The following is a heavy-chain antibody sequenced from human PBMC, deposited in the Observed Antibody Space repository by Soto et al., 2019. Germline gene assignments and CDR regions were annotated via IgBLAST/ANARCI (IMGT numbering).Heavy chain of an antibody. V-gene: IGHV4-39*01. J-gene: IGHJ5*02. Sequence: QLQLQESGPGLVKPSETLSLTCTVSGGSISSSSYYWGWIRQPPGKGLEWIGSIYYSGSTYYNPSLKSRVTISVDTSKNQFSLKLSSVTAADTAVYYCARGGAGSYYRSKWFDPWGQGTLVTVSS. CDR1: GGSISSSSYY. D-gene: IGHD1-26*01. CDR3: ARGGAGSYYRSKWFDP. CDR2: IYYSGST.